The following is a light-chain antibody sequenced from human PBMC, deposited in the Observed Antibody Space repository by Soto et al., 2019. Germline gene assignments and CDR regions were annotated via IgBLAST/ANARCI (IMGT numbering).Light chain of an antibody. CDR2: GNS. CDR3: QSYESSLSGAV. CDR1: SSNIGAGYD. J-gene: IGLJ1*01. V-gene: IGLV1-40*01. Sequence: QSVLTQAPSVSGAPGQRVTISCTGSSSNIGAGYDVHWYQQLPGTAPKLLIYGNSNRPSGVPDRFSGSKSGTSASLAITGLQAEDEADYYCQSYESSLSGAVFGTGTKLTVL.